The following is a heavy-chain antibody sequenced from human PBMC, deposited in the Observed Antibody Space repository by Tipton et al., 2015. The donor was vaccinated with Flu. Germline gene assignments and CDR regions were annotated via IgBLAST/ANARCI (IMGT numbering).Heavy chain of an antibody. CDR2: IYIGGST. V-gene: IGHV3-66*02. J-gene: IGHJ4*02. Sequence: SLRLSCEASGFTFRRHGMHWVRQAPGKGLEWLSVIYIGGSTYYADSVKGRFTISRDNSENTVYLQMNSLRAEDTAVYYCARENYVALGVVVPDYWGQGTLVTVSS. CDR1: GFTFRRHG. D-gene: IGHD2-21*01. CDR3: ARENYVALGVVVPDY.